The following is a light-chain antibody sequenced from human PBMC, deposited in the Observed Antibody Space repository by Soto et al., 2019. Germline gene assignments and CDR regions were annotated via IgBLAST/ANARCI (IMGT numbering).Light chain of an antibody. V-gene: IGKV3-20*01. CDR3: QQYGPSPPIT. Sequence: EIVLTQPPGTLSLSPGDRATLSCRASQTIGTYLAWYQQKPGQAPRLLVHGASTRATGIPDRFSGGGSGTVFTLTISRLEPEDFAVYFCQQYGPSPPITFGPGTKVDI. CDR2: GAS. J-gene: IGKJ3*01. CDR1: QTIGTY.